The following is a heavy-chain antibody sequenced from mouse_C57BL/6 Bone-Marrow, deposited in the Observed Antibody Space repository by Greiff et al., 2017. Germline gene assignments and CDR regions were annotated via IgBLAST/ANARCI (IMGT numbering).Heavy chain of an antibody. D-gene: IGHD4-1*01. CDR2: IYPGDGDT. CDR3: AREGLGKAWFAY. Sequence: QVQLQQPGPELVKPGASVKISCKASGYAFSSSWMNWVKQRPGKGLEWIGRIYPGDGDTNYNGKFKGKATLTADKSSSTAYIQLSSRTSEDSAVYFCAREGLGKAWFAYWGQGTLVTVSA. V-gene: IGHV1-82*01. J-gene: IGHJ3*01. CDR1: GYAFSSSW.